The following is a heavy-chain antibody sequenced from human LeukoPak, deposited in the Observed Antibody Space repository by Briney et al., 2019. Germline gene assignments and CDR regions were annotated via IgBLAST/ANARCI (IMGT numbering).Heavy chain of an antibody. D-gene: IGHD4-11*01. J-gene: IGHJ4*02. CDR2: INPNSGGT. Sequence: ASVKVSCKASGYTFTGYYMHWVRQAPGQGLEWMGRINPNSGGTNYAQKFQGRVTTTRDTSISTAYMELSRLRSDDTAVYYCARVRSTVTTGPFLGYWGQGTLVTVSS. CDR3: ARVRSTVTTGPFLGY. CDR1: GYTFTGYY. V-gene: IGHV1-2*06.